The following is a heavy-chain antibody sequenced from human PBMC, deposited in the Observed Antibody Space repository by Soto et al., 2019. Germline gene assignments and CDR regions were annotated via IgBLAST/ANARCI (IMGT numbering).Heavy chain of an antibody. CDR2: IYYTGST. J-gene: IGHJ4*02. Sequence: QVQLQESGPGLVKPSQTLSLTCTVSGGSISSGGYYWNWIRQLPGKGLEWIGYIYYTGSTYYNPSLKSRVTRSTDTSENQFSLKLSSVTAADTAVYYCTRRVGATLDYWGQGTLVTVSS. CDR1: GGSISSGGYY. CDR3: TRRVGATLDY. V-gene: IGHV4-31*03. D-gene: IGHD1-26*01.